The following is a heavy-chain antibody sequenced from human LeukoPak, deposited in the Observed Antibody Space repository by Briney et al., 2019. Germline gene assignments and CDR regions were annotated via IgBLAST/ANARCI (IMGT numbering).Heavy chain of an antibody. CDR3: ARDGYSYGTDY. CDR2: IYYSGST. D-gene: IGHD5-18*01. J-gene: IGHJ4*02. Sequence: SETLSLTCTVSGGSISSYYWSRIRQPPGKGLEWIGYIYYSGSTNYNPSLKSRVTISVDTSKNQFSLKLSSVTAADTAVYYCARDGYSYGTDYWGQGTLVTVSS. CDR1: GGSISSYY. V-gene: IGHV4-59*01.